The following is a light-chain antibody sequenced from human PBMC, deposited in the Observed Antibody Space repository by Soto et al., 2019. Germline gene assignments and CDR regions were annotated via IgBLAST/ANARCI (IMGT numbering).Light chain of an antibody. CDR1: SSNIGSKT. CDR2: GSD. J-gene: IGLJ1*01. CDR3: AAWDDSLNGYV. V-gene: IGLV1-44*01. Sequence: LTQPPSASGTPSQRATISCSGSSSNIGSKTVNWYQQLPGTAPKLLIYGSDQRPSGVPDRFSGSKSGTSASLAISGLQSEDEADYYCAAWDDSLNGYVFGTGTKVTVL.